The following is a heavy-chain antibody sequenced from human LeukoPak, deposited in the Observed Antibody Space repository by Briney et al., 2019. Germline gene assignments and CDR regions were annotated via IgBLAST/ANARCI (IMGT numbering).Heavy chain of an antibody. Sequence: GGSLRLSCAASGFTFGSYWMSWVRQAPGEGLEWVANIKQDGRQRYYVDSVKGRFTISRDNAKNSLYLQMISLRVEDTALYYCARDRTVTTFDSWGQGTLVTVSS. CDR2: IKQDGRQR. V-gene: IGHV3-7*01. D-gene: IGHD4-17*01. J-gene: IGHJ4*02. CDR3: ARDRTVTTFDS. CDR1: GFTFGSYW.